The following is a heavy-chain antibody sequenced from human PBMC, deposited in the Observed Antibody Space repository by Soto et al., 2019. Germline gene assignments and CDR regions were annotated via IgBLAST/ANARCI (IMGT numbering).Heavy chain of an antibody. CDR2: ISSSSSYI. Sequence: EVQLVESGGGLVKPGGSLRLSCAASGFTFSSYSMNWVRQAPGKGLEWVSSISSSSSYIYYADSVKGRFTISRDNAKNSLYLQMNSLRAEDTAMYYCARGLLWFGESRNYYYGMDVWGQGTTVTVSS. CDR1: GFTFSSYS. V-gene: IGHV3-21*01. CDR3: ARGLLWFGESRNYYYGMDV. D-gene: IGHD3-10*01. J-gene: IGHJ6*02.